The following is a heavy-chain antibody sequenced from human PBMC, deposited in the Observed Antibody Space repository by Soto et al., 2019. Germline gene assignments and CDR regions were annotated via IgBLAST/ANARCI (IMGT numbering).Heavy chain of an antibody. D-gene: IGHD2-8*02. CDR2: INHSGST. CDR3: ARDNITGLFDY. V-gene: IGHV4-34*01. Sequence: QVQLQQWGAGLLKPSETLSLTCAVYGGSFSGYYWTWIRQPPGTGLEWIGEINHSGSTNYNPSLKSRATISVDASKNQFSLKLTSVTAADPAVYYCARDNITGLFDYWGQGTLVTVSS. CDR1: GGSFSGYY. J-gene: IGHJ4*02.